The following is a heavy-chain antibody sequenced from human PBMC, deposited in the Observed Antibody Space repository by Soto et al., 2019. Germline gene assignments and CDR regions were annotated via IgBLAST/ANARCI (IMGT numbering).Heavy chain of an antibody. CDR2: IYYSGST. D-gene: IGHD3-22*01. Sequence: SVTLTLTCTVSGGSISSYYWTWIRQPPGKGLEWIGYIYYSGSTNYNPSLKSRVTISVDTSKNQFSLKLSSVTAADTAVYYCARDNGRENYYDSSGYWYYFDYWGQGTLVSV. J-gene: IGHJ4*02. CDR3: ARDNGRENYYDSSGYWYYFDY. CDR1: GGSISSYY. V-gene: IGHV4-59*01.